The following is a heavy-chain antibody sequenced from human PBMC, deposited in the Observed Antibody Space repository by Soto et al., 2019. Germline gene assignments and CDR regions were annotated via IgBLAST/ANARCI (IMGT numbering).Heavy chain of an antibody. Sequence: EVQLLDSGGGLVQPGGSLRLACAASGFTFSTYAMSWVRQAPGKGLDWVSTISGSGDSTYYANSVKGRFTISRDNSRNILDLQMNSLRVEDTAVYYCAKGGEGSCSKTSCLYFSDYWGQGTLVTVSS. J-gene: IGHJ4*02. CDR2: ISGSGDST. D-gene: IGHD2-2*01. CDR3: AKGGEGSCSKTSCLYFSDY. V-gene: IGHV3-23*01. CDR1: GFTFSTYA.